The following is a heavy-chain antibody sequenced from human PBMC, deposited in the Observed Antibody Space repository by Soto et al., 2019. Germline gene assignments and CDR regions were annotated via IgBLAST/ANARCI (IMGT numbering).Heavy chain of an antibody. CDR3: AREGPPSIAVAGHDAFDI. D-gene: IGHD6-19*01. CDR2: ISSSSSYI. J-gene: IGHJ3*02. V-gene: IGHV3-21*01. CDR1: GFTFSSYS. Sequence: GGSLRLSCAASGFTFSSYSMNWVRQAPGKGLEWVSSISSSSSYIYYADSVKGRFTISRDNAKNSLYLQMNSLRAEDTAVYYCAREGPPSIAVAGHDAFDIWGQGTMVTVSS.